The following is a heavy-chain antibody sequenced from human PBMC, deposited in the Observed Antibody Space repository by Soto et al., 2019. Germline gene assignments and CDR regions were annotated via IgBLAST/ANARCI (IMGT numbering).Heavy chain of an antibody. J-gene: IGHJ6*02. CDR1: GGTFTSYA. D-gene: IGHD2-15*01. CDR2: IIPKFAAA. V-gene: IGHV1-69*06. CDR3: ARDRGGHYYYGMDV. Sequence: GASVKVSCKASGGTFTSYAFSWVRQAPGQGLEWMGGIIPKFAAATYAQKFQGRVTITADKSTSTAYVELSSLRSEDTAVYYCARDRGGHYYYGMDVWGQGTTVTVSS.